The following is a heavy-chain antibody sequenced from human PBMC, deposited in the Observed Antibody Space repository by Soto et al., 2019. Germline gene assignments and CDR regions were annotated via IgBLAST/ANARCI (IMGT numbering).Heavy chain of an antibody. CDR3: AMTTVTTQDAFDI. J-gene: IGHJ3*02. CDR1: GGSISSSSYY. D-gene: IGHD4-17*01. V-gene: IGHV4-39*01. CDR2: IYYSGST. Sequence: PSETLSLTCTVSGGSISSSSYYWGWIRQPPGKGLEWIGSIYYSGSTYYNPSLKSRVTISVDTSKNQFSLKLSSVTAADSALYYCAMTTVTTQDAFDIWGQGTMVTVSS.